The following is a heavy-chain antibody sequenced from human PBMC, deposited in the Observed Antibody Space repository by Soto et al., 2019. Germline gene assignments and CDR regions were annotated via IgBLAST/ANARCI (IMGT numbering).Heavy chain of an antibody. CDR3: AREAIAAAGRILSDVSNFDY. CDR2: IWYDGSNK. J-gene: IGHJ4*02. Sequence: PGGSLRLSCAASGFTFSSYGMHWVRQAPGKGLEWVAVIWYDGSNKYYADSVKGRFTISRDNSKNTLYLQMNSLRAEDTAVYYCAREAIAAAGRILSDVSNFDYWGQGTLVTVSA. D-gene: IGHD6-13*01. CDR1: GFTFSSYG. V-gene: IGHV3-33*01.